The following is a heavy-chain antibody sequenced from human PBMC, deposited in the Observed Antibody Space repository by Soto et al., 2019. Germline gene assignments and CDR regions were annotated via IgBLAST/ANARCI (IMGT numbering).Heavy chain of an antibody. Sequence: GASVKVSCKASGYTFTGYYIHWVRQAPGQGLEWMGWINPNSGGTNYAQKFRGRVTMTRDTSISTAYMELSRLRSDDTAVYYCASAMWELLHWFDPWGQGTLVTVSS. V-gene: IGHV1-2*02. CDR3: ASAMWELLHWFDP. D-gene: IGHD1-26*01. CDR2: INPNSGGT. CDR1: GYTFTGYY. J-gene: IGHJ5*02.